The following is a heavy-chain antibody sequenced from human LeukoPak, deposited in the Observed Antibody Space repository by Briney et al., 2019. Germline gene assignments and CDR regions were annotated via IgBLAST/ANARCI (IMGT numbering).Heavy chain of an antibody. J-gene: IGHJ3*02. CDR1: GFTFSSYR. CDR3: ARDLYYDSSGYYEDGAFDI. Sequence: GGSLRLSCAASGFTFSSYRMNWVRQAPGKGLEWVSSISSSSSYIYYADSVKGRFTISRDNAKNSLYLQMNSLRAEDTAVYYCARDLYYDSSGYYEDGAFDIWGQGTMVTVSS. CDR2: ISSSSSYI. D-gene: IGHD3-22*01. V-gene: IGHV3-21*01.